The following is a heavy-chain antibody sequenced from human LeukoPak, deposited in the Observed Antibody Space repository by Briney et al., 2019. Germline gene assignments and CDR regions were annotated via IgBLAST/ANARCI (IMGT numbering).Heavy chain of an antibody. Sequence: GGSLRLSCAASGFTVSSNYMSWVRQAPGKGLEWVSVIYSGGTTYYADSVKGRFTISRDNSKNTLHLQMNSLRAEDTAVYYCARDQYSYAHAAHWGQGALVTVSS. J-gene: IGHJ4*02. V-gene: IGHV3-66*01. CDR2: IYSGGTT. CDR1: GFTVSSNY. D-gene: IGHD5-18*01. CDR3: ARDQYSYAHAAH.